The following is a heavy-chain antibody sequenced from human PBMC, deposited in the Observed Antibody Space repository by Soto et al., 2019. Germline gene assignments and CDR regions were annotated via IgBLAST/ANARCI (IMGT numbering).Heavy chain of an antibody. V-gene: IGHV3-21*01. CDR2: ISSSSYI. D-gene: IGHD6-13*01. CDR1: GFTFSSYS. CDR3: ARDPLIAAAGTS. Sequence: PGGSLRLSCAASGFTFSSYSMNWVRQAPGKGLEWVSSISSSSYIYYADSVKGRFTISRDNAKKSLYLQMYSLRAEDTAVYYCARDPLIAAAGTSWGQGTLVTVSS. J-gene: IGHJ4*02.